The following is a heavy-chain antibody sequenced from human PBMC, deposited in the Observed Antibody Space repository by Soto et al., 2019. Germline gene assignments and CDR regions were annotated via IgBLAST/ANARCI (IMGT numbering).Heavy chain of an antibody. CDR1: GGSFSGYH. CDR2: INHSGST. V-gene: IGHV4-34*01. J-gene: IGHJ6*02. D-gene: IGHD1-1*01. Sequence: SETLSLTCAVYGGSFSGYHWSWIRQSPGKGLEWIGEINHSGSTNYNPSLKSRVTISLDTSKNQFFLKLSSVTAADTAVYYCARGRAGTYYYYGMDVWGQGTTVTVSS. CDR3: ARGRAGTYYYYGMDV.